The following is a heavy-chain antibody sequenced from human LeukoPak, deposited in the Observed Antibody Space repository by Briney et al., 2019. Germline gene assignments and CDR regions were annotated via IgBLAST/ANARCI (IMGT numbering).Heavy chain of an antibody. CDR1: GFTFGTYA. Sequence: GGSPRLSCAASGFTFGTYAMSWVRQAPGKGLEWVSATGAGGTTYYADSVTGRFTISRDKSKNTLSLQMNSLRAEDTAVYYCARGRYSSSKGNWFDPWGQGTLVTVSS. D-gene: IGHD6-6*01. CDR2: TGAGGTT. V-gene: IGHV3-23*01. J-gene: IGHJ5*02. CDR3: ARGRYSSSKGNWFDP.